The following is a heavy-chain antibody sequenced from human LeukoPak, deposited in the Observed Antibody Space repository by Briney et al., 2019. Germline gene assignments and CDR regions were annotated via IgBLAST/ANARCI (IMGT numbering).Heavy chain of an antibody. CDR2: IKQAGSEK. V-gene: IGHV3-7*01. J-gene: IGHJ5*02. CDR1: GFTFSSYW. CDR3: TRATRGWFDP. Sequence: GGSLRLSCAASGFTFSSYWMSWVPQAPGKGLEWVANIKQAGSEKYYVDSVKGRFTISRDNAKNSLYLQLNSLRAEDTAVYYCTRATRGWFDPWGQGTLVTVSS.